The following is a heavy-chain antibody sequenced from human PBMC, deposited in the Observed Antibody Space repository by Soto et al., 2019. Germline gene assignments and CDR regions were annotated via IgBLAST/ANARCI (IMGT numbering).Heavy chain of an antibody. CDR1: GYTFTSYV. V-gene: IGHV1-18*01. J-gene: IGHJ6*02. CDR3: AIAGVLGEDYSDYGMDA. CDR2: ISAYNGNT. Sequence: QVQLVQSGAEVKKPGASVKVSCKASGYTFTSYVISWVRQAPGQGLEWMGWISAYNGNTNYAQKLQGRVPMTTDTTTRTAGMALRSLSSDDTDVAYCAIAGVLGEDYSDYGMDAWGHGTTVTVSS. D-gene: IGHD3-16*01.